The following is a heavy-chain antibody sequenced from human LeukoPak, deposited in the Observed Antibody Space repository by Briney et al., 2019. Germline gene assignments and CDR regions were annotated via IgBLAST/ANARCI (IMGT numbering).Heavy chain of an antibody. V-gene: IGHV4-59*01. Sequence: PSETLSLTCTVSGGSISGYYWSWIRQPPGKGLEWIGYIYYTGTTNYNPSLKSRVTISVDMSKNQLSLKLTSVIAADTAVYYCARTYSSSDEFDYWGQGTLVTVSS. CDR3: ARTYSSSDEFDY. CDR2: IYYTGTT. J-gene: IGHJ4*02. D-gene: IGHD6-13*01. CDR1: GGSISGYY.